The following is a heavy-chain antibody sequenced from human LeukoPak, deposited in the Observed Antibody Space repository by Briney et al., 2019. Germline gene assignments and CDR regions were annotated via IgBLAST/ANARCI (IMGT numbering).Heavy chain of an antibody. D-gene: IGHD6-13*01. CDR1: GFTFSSYG. CDR3: ARGPSYFSSSWYYFDY. J-gene: IGHJ4*02. Sequence: GGSLRLSCAASGFTFSSYGMHWVRQAPGKGLEWVAVIWYDGSNKYYADSVKGRFTISRDNSKNTLYLQMNSLRAEDTAVYYCARGPSYFSSSWYYFDYWGQGTLVTVPS. CDR2: IWYDGSNK. V-gene: IGHV3-33*01.